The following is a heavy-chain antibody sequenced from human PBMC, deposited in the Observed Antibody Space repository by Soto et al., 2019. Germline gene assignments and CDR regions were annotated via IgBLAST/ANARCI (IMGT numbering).Heavy chain of an antibody. Sequence: ASVKVSCKASGYTFTSYAMHWVRQAPGQRLEWMGWINVGNGNTKYSQKFRGRVTITKDTSASTAYMELSSLRSEDTAVYYCARANGAFDIWGQGTMVTVSS. CDR2: INVGNGNT. V-gene: IGHV1-3*01. J-gene: IGHJ3*02. D-gene: IGHD2-8*01. CDR1: GYTFTSYA. CDR3: ARANGAFDI.